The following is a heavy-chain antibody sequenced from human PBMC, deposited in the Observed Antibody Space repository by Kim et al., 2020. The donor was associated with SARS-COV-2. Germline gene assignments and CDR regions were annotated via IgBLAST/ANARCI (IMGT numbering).Heavy chain of an antibody. CDR3: AGDYGDPDWLDP. CDR1: GGSVSSGDYY. Sequence: SETLSLTCTVSGGSVSSGDYYWSWIRQRPGKGLEWIGHIYHSEGAYNYNETYYNPSLKSRIIISVDTSKNQFSLKLTSVTAADTAVYYCAGDYGDPDWLDPWGQGSLVTVSP. D-gene: IGHD4-17*01. V-gene: IGHV4-30-4*01. CDR2: IYHSEGAYNYNET. J-gene: IGHJ5*02.